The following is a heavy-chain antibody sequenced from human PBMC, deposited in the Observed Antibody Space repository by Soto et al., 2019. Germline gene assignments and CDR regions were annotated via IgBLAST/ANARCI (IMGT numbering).Heavy chain of an antibody. V-gene: IGHV3-23*01. Sequence: GGSLRLSCAASGFTFSSYAMSWVRQAPGKGLEWVSAISGSGGSTYYADSVKGRFTISRDNSKNTLYLQMNSLRAEETAVYYCAKDDCSGGSCYSWKDYYYGMDVWGQGTTVTVSS. CDR3: AKDDCSGGSCYSWKDYYYGMDV. D-gene: IGHD2-15*01. J-gene: IGHJ6*02. CDR1: GFTFSSYA. CDR2: ISGSGGST.